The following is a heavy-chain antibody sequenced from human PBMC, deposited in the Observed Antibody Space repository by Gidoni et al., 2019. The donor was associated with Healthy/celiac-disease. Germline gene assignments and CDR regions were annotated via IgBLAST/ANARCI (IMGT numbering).Heavy chain of an antibody. CDR1: GFTFSSYA. CDR3: AREDRGYCSGGSCYWFDP. Sequence: EVQLVESGGGLVQPGGSLRLSCAASGFTFSSYAMHWVRQAPGKGLEYVSAISSNGGSTYYANSVKGRFTISRDNSKNTLYLQMGSLRAEDMAVYYCAREDRGYCSGGSCYWFDPWGQGTLVTVSS. V-gene: IGHV3-64*01. D-gene: IGHD2-15*01. CDR2: ISSNGGST. J-gene: IGHJ5*02.